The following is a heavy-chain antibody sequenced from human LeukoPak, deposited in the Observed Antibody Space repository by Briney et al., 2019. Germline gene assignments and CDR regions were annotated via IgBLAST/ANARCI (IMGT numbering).Heavy chain of an antibody. D-gene: IGHD6-19*01. CDR1: GYTFTSYG. J-gene: IGHJ6*02. V-gene: IGHV1-2*04. CDR3: ARLGLIAVAGTDYYYYGMDV. CDR2: INPNSGGT. Sequence: GASVKVSCKASGYTFTSYGISWVRQAPGQGLEWMGWINPNSGGTNYAQKFQGWVTMTRDTSISTAYMELSRLRSDDTAVYYCARLGLIAVAGTDYYYYGMDVWGQGTTVTVS.